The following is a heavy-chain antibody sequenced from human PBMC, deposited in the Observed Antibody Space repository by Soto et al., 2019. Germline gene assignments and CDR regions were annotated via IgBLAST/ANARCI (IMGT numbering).Heavy chain of an antibody. CDR3: ARDYEILTGYYFGPGDC. D-gene: IGHD3-9*01. CDR1: VFTFRSYA. V-gene: IGHV3-30-3*01. Sequence: WWSLRLSCSASVFTFRSYAMHWVRQAPGKGLEWVAVISYDGSNKYYADSVKGRFTISRDNSKNTLYLERNSQSAEDTAVYYCARDYEILTGYYFGPGDCWGQGSLVTVSS. J-gene: IGHJ4*02. CDR2: ISYDGSNK.